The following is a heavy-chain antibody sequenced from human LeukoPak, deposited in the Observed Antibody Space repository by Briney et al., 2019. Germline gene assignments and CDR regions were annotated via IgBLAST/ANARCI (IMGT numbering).Heavy chain of an antibody. Sequence: GGSLRLSCAASGFTFSNYWMNWVRQAPGKGLEWVANIKQDGCDTYYVYSVKGRFTISRDNAKNSLYLQMDSLRAEDTAVYYCARGATNYVFDIWGQRTMVTVSS. CDR1: GFTFSNYW. CDR3: ARGATNYVFDI. CDR2: IKQDGCDT. V-gene: IGHV3-7*01. J-gene: IGHJ3*02. D-gene: IGHD1-26*01.